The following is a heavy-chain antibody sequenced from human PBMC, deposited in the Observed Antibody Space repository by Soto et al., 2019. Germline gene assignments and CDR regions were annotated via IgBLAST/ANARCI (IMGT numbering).Heavy chain of an antibody. CDR2: ISYDGTNK. J-gene: IGHJ6*02. CDR3: AKDQQDQLLEGLYYYYYGMDV. V-gene: IGHV3-30*04. CDR1: GFMFSAYA. D-gene: IGHD2-2*01. Sequence: PGGSLRLSCAASGFMFSAYAMLWVRQAPGKGLEWVAAISYDGTNKYYADSVKGRFTISRDNSKNTLYLQMNSLRAEDTAVYYCAKDQQDQLLEGLYYYYYGMDVWGQGTTVTVSS.